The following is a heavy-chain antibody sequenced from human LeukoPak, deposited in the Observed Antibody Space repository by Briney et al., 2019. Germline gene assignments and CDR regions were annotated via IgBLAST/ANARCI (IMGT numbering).Heavy chain of an antibody. CDR2: IYYSGST. Sequence: KSSETLSLTCTVSGGSISSGDYYWSWIRQPPGKGLEWIGYIYYSGSTYYNPSLKSRVTISVDTSKNQFSLKLSSVTAADTAVYYCATTDCSSTSCHYYYYYYMDVWGKGTTVTVSS. D-gene: IGHD2-2*01. CDR3: ATTDCSSTSCHYYYYYYMDV. V-gene: IGHV4-30-4*08. J-gene: IGHJ6*03. CDR1: GGSISSGDYY.